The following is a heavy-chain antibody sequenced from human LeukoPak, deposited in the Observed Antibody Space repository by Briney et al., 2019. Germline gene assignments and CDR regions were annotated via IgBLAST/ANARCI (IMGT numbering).Heavy chain of an antibody. Sequence: ASVKVSCKASGYTFTGYYMHWVRQAPGQGLEWMGWNNPNSGGTNYAQKFQGRVTMTRDTAISTAYMELSRLRSDDTAVYYCARDNGYSYGSLGGAFDIWGQGTMVTVSS. V-gene: IGHV1-2*02. CDR1: GYTFTGYY. J-gene: IGHJ3*02. CDR2: NNPNSGGT. CDR3: ARDNGYSYGSLGGAFDI. D-gene: IGHD5-18*01.